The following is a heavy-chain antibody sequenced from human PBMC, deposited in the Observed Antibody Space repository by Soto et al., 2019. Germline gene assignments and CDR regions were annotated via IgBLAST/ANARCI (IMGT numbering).Heavy chain of an antibody. V-gene: IGHV4-34*01. Sequence: SETLSLTCAVYGGSFIGYYWSWSLQPPWKGLEWIGEINHSGSTNYNPSLKSRVTISVDTSKNQFSLKLSSVTAADTAVYYCARAGGSSSWLLNYYYYYGMDVWGHGTTVTVSS. CDR1: GGSFIGYY. J-gene: IGHJ6*02. CDR2: INHSGST. D-gene: IGHD6-13*01. CDR3: ARAGGSSSWLLNYYYYYGMDV.